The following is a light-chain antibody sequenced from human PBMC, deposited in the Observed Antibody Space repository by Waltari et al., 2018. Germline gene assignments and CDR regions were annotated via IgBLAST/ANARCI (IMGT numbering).Light chain of an antibody. CDR3: QQYYRSRT. CDR2: WAS. V-gene: IGKV4-1*01. J-gene: IGKJ1*01. Sequence: QSVLYTSNDKNDLAWYQRKPGQPPRLLIYWASTRESGVPDRFSGSGSGTDFTLTISSLQAEDVAVYYCQQYYRSRTFGQGTKVEIK. CDR1: QSVLYTSNDKND.